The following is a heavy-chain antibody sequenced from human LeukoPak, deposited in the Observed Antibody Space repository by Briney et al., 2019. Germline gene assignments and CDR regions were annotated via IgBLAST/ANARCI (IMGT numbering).Heavy chain of an antibody. CDR2: IYDSGST. CDR3: ARAHMITSYYYYYYMDV. J-gene: IGHJ6*03. Sequence: SETLSLTCAASGDSISSSNWWSWVRQPPGKGLEWIGEIYDSGSTNYNPSLKSRVTISVDTSKNQYSLKLNSVPATDTPGHECARAHMITSYYYYYYMDVWGKGTTVTVSS. CDR1: GDSISSSNW. D-gene: IGHD3-16*01. V-gene: IGHV4-4*02.